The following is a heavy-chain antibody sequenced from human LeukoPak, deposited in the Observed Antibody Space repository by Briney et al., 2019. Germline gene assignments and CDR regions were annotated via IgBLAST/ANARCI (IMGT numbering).Heavy chain of an antibody. CDR3: ARDFGDSSGWYNDY. D-gene: IGHD6-13*01. J-gene: IGHJ4*02. Sequence: GGSLSLSCAASGFTLSKYWMSWVREAPGTGLEGLADIKEDGSKEYFVDSVKGRFTISRDNTKNSVYLQMNSLRREDTAVYYCARDFGDSSGWYNDYWGQGTLVIVSS. V-gene: IGHV3-7*01. CDR1: GFTLSKYW. CDR2: IKEDGSKE.